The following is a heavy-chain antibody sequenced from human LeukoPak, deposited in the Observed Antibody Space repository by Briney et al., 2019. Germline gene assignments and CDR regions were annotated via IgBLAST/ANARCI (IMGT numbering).Heavy chain of an antibody. D-gene: IGHD3-10*01. CDR2: IYYSGST. CDR1: GDSISTSSYY. V-gene: IGHV4-39*07. Sequence: SQTLSLTCTLSGDSISTSSYYWGWIRPPLGKGLEWLGSIYYSGSTYYNPSLKSRVTISVDTSKNHFSLKLSSVTAADTAVYYCARDQSGWFDPWGQGTLVTVSS. CDR3: ARDQSGWFDP. J-gene: IGHJ5*02.